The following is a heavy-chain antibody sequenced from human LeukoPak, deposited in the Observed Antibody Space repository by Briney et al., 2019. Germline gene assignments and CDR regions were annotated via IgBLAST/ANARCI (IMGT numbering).Heavy chain of an antibody. Sequence: ASVKVSCKASGYTFTSYSISWVRQAPGQGLEWMGWISAYNGNTNYAQKLQGRVTMTTDTSTSTAYMELRSLRSDDTAVYYCARAIVGIAVAGPNYYFDYWGQGTLVTVSS. V-gene: IGHV1-18*04. CDR2: ISAYNGNT. CDR1: GYTFTSYS. CDR3: ARAIVGIAVAGPNYYFDY. J-gene: IGHJ4*02. D-gene: IGHD6-19*01.